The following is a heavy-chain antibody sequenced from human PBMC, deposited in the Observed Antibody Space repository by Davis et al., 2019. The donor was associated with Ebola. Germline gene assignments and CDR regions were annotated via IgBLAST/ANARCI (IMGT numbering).Heavy chain of an antibody. J-gene: IGHJ4*02. Sequence: GGSLRLSCAASGFTFSRYEMNWVRQAPGKGLEWVSYISGSATSTFYADSVKGRFTISRDNARDSLYLQMDSLRVEDTAIYYCARDAFSLSRYDTEDHWGQGTLVTVSS. CDR3: ARDAFSLSRYDTEDH. CDR1: GFTFSRYE. D-gene: IGHD3-9*01. V-gene: IGHV3-48*03. CDR2: ISGSATST.